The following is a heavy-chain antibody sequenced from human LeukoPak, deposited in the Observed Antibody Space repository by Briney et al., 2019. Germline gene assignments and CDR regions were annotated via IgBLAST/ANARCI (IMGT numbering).Heavy chain of an antibody. J-gene: IGHJ4*02. CDR2: INSDGSST. Sequence: GGSLRLSCAASGFTVSSYWMHWVRQAPGKGLVWVSRINSDGSSTNYADSVKGRFTISRDNSKSTLCLQMNSLRAEDTAVYYCAKQLGYCSDGSCYFPYWGQGTLVTVSS. CDR1: GFTVSSYW. CDR3: AKQLGYCSDGSCYFPY. V-gene: IGHV3-74*01. D-gene: IGHD2-15*01.